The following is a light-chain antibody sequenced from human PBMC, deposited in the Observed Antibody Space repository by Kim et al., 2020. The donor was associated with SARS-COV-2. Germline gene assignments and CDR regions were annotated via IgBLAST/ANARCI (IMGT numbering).Light chain of an antibody. V-gene: IGKV1-39*01. CDR2: SAS. CDR1: QRIGSY. CDR3: QQSYSTLS. Sequence: LSASVGARVTITCRASQRIGSYVNWYQQKPGKAPNLLIYSASTLQSGVPSRFRGSGSGTDFTLTISSLQPEDFATYYCQQSYSTLSFGGGTKLEI. J-gene: IGKJ4*01.